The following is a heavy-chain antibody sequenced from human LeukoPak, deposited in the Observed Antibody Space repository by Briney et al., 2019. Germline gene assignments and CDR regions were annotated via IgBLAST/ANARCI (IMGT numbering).Heavy chain of an antibody. J-gene: IGHJ5*02. CDR2: IYNSEST. D-gene: IGHD6-6*01. CDR3: ARVKGSNWFDP. Sequence: SETLSLTCTVSGVSISIYYWSWIRQPPGKGLEWIGYIYNSESTYYNPSLKSRVTVSLDTSKNQFSLRLNSVTAADTAVYYCARVKGSNWFDPWGQGTLVTVSS. V-gene: IGHV4-59*01. CDR1: GVSISIYY.